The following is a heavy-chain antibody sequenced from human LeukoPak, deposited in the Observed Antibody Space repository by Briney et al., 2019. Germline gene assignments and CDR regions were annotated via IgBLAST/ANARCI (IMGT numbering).Heavy chain of an antibody. CDR1: GFTFSNAW. CDR2: IKSKTDGGTT. Sequence: GGSLRLSCAASGFTFSNAWMSWVRQAPGKGLEWVGRIKSKTDGGTTDYAAPAKGRFTISRDDSKNTLYLQMNSLKTEDTGVYYCTTRGATDIVLLVYAYGRRTAFDYWGQGTLVTVSS. D-gene: IGHD2-8*01. V-gene: IGHV3-15*01. CDR3: TTRGATDIVLLVYAYGRRTAFDY. J-gene: IGHJ4*02.